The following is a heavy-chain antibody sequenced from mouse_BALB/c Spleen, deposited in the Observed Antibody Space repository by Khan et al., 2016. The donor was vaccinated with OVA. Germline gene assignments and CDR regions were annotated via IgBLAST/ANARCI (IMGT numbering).Heavy chain of an antibody. V-gene: IGHV1S41*01. J-gene: IGHJ4*01. D-gene: IGHD1-1*01. CDR3: TRSNYYGNSLYAMDY. Sequence: DLVKPGASVKLSCKASGYTFTSYWINWIKQRPGQGLEWIGQISPGSGSHYYNEMFTVKATLTVDKSSTTAYIQLSSLSSEDSAVYFCTRSNYYGNSLYAMDYWGQGTSVTVSS. CDR2: ISPGSGSH. CDR1: GYTFTSYW.